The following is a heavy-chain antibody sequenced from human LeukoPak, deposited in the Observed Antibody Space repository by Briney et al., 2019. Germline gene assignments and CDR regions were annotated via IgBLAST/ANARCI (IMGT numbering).Heavy chain of an antibody. CDR1: GFTFDDYG. V-gene: IGHV3-9*01. CDR3: AKASGYCSSTSCPPDY. J-gene: IGHJ4*02. CDR2: ISRNSGSI. D-gene: IGHD2-2*01. Sequence: PGRSLRLSCAASGFTFDDYGMHWVRHAPGKGLEWVSGISRNSGSIGYADSVKGRFTISRDNAKNSLYLQMNSLRAEDTALYYCAKASGYCSSTSCPPDYWGQGTLVTVSS.